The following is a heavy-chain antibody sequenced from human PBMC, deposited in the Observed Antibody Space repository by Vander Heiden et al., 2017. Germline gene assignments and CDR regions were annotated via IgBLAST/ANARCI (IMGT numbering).Heavy chain of an antibody. Sequence: EVQLVQSGAEVKKPGESLKISCKGSGSSFTSYWIGWVRQMPGKGLEWMGIIYPGDSDTRYSPSFQGQVTISADKSISTAYLQWSSLKASDTAMYYCAIFAASRYCSSTSCYGDAFDIWGQGTMVTVSS. CDR3: AIFAASRYCSSTSCYGDAFDI. V-gene: IGHV5-51*01. J-gene: IGHJ3*02. CDR1: GSSFTSYW. D-gene: IGHD2-2*01. CDR2: IYPGDSDT.